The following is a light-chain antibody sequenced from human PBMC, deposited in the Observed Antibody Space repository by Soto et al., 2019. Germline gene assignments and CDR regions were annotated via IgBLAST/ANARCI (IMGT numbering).Light chain of an antibody. J-gene: IGKJ1*01. CDR1: QGVSGC. CDR3: QPCSHGPLT. CDR2: EAS. V-gene: IGKV3-11*01. Sequence: EIVFTQSPATLSLSPGERATLSCRASQGVSGCLAWYQQKPGQAPRLLIFEASNWASGIPSRFSGSGSGTDFSLTISRLEPEDFAVYYCQPCSHGPLTFGQGTKVDIK.